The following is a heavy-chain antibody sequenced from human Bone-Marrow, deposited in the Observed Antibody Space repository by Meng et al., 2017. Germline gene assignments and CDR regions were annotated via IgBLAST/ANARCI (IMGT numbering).Heavy chain of an antibody. CDR1: GGSISSYY. J-gene: IGHJ3*02. Sequence: SETLSLTCTVPGGSISSYYWSWIRQPPGKGLEWIGYIYYSGSTNYNPSLKSRVTISVDTSKNQFSLKLSSVTAADTAVYYCARSAHYYHSSGYLPVDAFNIWGQGTMVTVSS. D-gene: IGHD3-22*01. CDR3: ARSAHYYHSSGYLPVDAFNI. V-gene: IGHV4-59*01. CDR2: IYYSGST.